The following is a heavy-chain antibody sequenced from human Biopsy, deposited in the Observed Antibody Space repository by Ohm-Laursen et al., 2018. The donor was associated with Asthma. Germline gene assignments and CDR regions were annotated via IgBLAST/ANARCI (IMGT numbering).Heavy chain of an antibody. CDR2: IKHDGTEK. Sequence: SLRLSCAASGFTFGDYWMSWVRQVPGKGLEWVANIKHDGTEKNHVDSLKGRFTISRDNAKNSLYLQMNSLRAEDTAVYYCAREGPELPADLDYWGPGTLVTVSS. CDR3: AREGPELPADLDY. J-gene: IGHJ4*02. CDR1: GFTFGDYW. V-gene: IGHV3-7*01. D-gene: IGHD4-23*01.